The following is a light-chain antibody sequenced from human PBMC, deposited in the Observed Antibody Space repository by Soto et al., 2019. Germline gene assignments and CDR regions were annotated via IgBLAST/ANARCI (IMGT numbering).Light chain of an antibody. J-gene: IGKJ3*01. CDR2: AAY. V-gene: IGKV1-9*01. Sequence: IQLNQSPSSLSASVGDRVTITCPASQGISSYLAWYQQKPGKAPKLLIYAAYTLQSGVPSRFSGSGSGTDFTLTISSLQPEDFATYYCQQLNSYPLFTFGPGTKVDIK. CDR3: QQLNSYPLFT. CDR1: QGISSY.